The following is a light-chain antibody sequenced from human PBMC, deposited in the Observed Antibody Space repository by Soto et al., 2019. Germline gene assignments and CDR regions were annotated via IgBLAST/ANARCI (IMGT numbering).Light chain of an antibody. V-gene: IGKV3-20*01. CDR1: QSVSTSS. CDR2: GAS. Sequence: EIVWPPSPGTLSLSPVSIAPLSCISSQSVSTSSLAWYKQKGGQAPRLLIHGASSRATGIPDRFSGSGSGKDFTITISRLENEDFEVYYCQQYGSSPRTFGQGTKGDIK. J-gene: IGKJ1*01. CDR3: QQYGSSPRT.